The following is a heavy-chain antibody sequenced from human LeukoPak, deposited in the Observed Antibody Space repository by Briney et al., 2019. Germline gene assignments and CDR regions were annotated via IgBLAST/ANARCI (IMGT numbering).Heavy chain of an antibody. Sequence: SVKVSCTASGGTFSSYAISWVRQAPGQGLEWMGGIIPIFGTANYAQKFQGRVTITADESTSTAYMELSSLRSEDTAVYYCARVATRPTDNWFDPWGQGTLVTVSS. CDR1: GGTFSSYA. D-gene: IGHD1-26*01. CDR2: IIPIFGTA. J-gene: IGHJ5*02. CDR3: ARVATRPTDNWFDP. V-gene: IGHV1-69*13.